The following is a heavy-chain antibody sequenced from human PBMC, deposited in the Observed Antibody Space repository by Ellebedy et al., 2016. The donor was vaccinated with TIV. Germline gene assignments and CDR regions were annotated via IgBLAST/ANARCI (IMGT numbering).Heavy chain of an antibody. CDR2: INSDGSAT. CDR3: VRDPYSYGP. V-gene: IGHV3-74*01. CDR1: GFTFSNYW. J-gene: IGHJ5*02. Sequence: GESLKISCAASGFTFSNYWMHWVRQAPGKGLVWVSRINSDGSATNHADSVKDRFTISRDNAKNTLYLQMNSLRDDDTAIYYCVRDPYSYGPWGQGTLVTVSS. D-gene: IGHD1-26*01.